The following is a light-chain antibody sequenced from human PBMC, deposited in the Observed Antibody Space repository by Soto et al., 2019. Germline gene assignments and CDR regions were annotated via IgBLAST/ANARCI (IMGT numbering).Light chain of an antibody. CDR2: EVS. CDR3: SSYSRSSVPV. V-gene: IGLV2-14*01. Sequence: QSVVTQPASVSGSPGQSITISCTGTSSDVGGYNYVSWYKHHPGKAPKLIIFEVSNRPSGVSNRFSGSKSGNTASLTISGLQAEDEAYYFCSSYSRSSVPVFGGGTKLTVL. J-gene: IGLJ2*01. CDR1: SSDVGGYNY.